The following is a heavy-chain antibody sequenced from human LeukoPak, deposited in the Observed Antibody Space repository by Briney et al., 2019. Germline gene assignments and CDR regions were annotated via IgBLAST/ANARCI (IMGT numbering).Heavy chain of an antibody. D-gene: IGHD1/OR15-1a*01. J-gene: IGHJ4*02. V-gene: IGHV3-69-1*01. CDR3: AKDSPSRTATTEVPVDY. CDR2: ISSSSYI. CDR1: GFSFRDCT. Sequence: GGSLRLSCAASGFSFRDCTMNWVRQAPGKGLEWLASISSSSYIYFANSVRGRFTISRDNAKNSLYLQMNSLRAEDTAVYYCAKDSPSRTATTEVPVDYWGQGTLVTVSS.